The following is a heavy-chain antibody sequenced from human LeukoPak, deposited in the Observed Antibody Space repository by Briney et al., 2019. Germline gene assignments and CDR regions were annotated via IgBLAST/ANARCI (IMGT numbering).Heavy chain of an antibody. CDR3: ARGNYDLDY. V-gene: IGHV1-8*01. J-gene: IGHJ4*02. CDR1: GYTFTRYD. CDR2: VNANSGYT. Sequence: VASVNVSCKPSGYTFTRYDINWVRQAPGQGLEWMGWVNANSGYTGYAQKFRDRVMMTRDPSLNTAYMELSGLNSEDTAVYYCARGNYDLDYWGQGTPVTVSS. D-gene: IGHD3-16*01.